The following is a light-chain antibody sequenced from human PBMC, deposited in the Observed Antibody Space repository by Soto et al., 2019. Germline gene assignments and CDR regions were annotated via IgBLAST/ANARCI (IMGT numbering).Light chain of an antibody. CDR1: SGHSNYA. V-gene: IGLV4-69*01. J-gene: IGLJ2*01. CDR2: LNSDGSH. Sequence: QLVLTQSPSASASLGASVKLTCTLSSGHSNYAIAWHQQQSEKGPRYLMKLNSDGSHSKGDGLPDRFSGSSSGAERYLTLSSLQAEDEADYYCQTWGSGIVVFGGGTKLTVL. CDR3: QTWGSGIVV.